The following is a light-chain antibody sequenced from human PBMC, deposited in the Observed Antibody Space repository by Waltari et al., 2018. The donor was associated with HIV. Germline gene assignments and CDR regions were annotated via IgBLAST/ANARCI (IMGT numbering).Light chain of an antibody. Sequence: SYVLAQPPSVSVAPGKTARITCGGNNIGSKSVHWYQQKPGQAPVVVIYYDSDRPSGIPERFSGSKSGNTASLTISRVEAGDEADYYCQVWDSSSDAYVFGTGTKVTVL. V-gene: IGLV3-21*04. J-gene: IGLJ1*01. CDR2: YDS. CDR3: QVWDSSSDAYV. CDR1: NIGSKS.